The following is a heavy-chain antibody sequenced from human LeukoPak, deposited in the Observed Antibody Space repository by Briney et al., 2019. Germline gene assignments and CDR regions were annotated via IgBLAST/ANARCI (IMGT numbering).Heavy chain of an antibody. CDR2: IYPSDSDS. V-gene: IGHV5-51*01. Sequence: GESLKISCKISGYTFTDYWIAWVRQMPGKGLEWMGVIYPSDSDSKYSPSFQGQVTISADKSISTAYLQWSSLKASDTAMYYCARLCTMSGAFDIWGQGTMVTVSS. D-gene: IGHD3-22*01. CDR1: GYTFTDYW. J-gene: IGHJ3*02. CDR3: ARLCTMSGAFDI.